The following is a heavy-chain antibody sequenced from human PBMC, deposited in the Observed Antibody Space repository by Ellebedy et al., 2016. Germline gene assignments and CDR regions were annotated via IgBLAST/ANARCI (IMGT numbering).Heavy chain of an antibody. CDR3: TRGFSIAVAGNWFDP. CDR2: INPNSGGT. D-gene: IGHD6-19*01. CDR1: GYIFTGYF. V-gene: IGHV1-2*02. Sequence: ASVQVSCKASGYIFTGYFMHWVRQAPGQGLEWMAWINPNSGGTKYAQQFQGRVTLTRDTSINTAYMELSSLRSDDTAGYYCTRGFSIAVAGNWFDPWGQGTLVTVSS. J-gene: IGHJ5*02.